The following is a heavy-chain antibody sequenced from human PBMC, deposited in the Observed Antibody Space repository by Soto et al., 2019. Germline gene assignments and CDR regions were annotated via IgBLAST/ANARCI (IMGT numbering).Heavy chain of an antibody. CDR1: GFTFSNYG. D-gene: IGHD3-9*01. CDR2: ISFDGSNI. V-gene: IGHV3-33*05. Sequence: QVQVVESGGGEVQPGTSLKLSCVTSGFTFSNYGFHWVRQAPGKGLEWVAMISFDGSNIQYADSVKGRFTISRDPSKNTLYLQMTSLRVEDAAVYYCGRVYEDFANYKFYYAMSVWGQGTTVTVTS. CDR3: GRVYEDFANYKFYYAMSV. J-gene: IGHJ6*02.